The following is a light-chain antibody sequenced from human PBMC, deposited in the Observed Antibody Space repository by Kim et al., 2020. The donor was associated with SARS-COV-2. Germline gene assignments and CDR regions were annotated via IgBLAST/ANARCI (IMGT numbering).Light chain of an antibody. CDR3: QSYDSSNLV. Sequence: GKTVTISCTRSSGSIARNYVQWYQQRPGSAPTTVIYEDNQRPSGVPDRFSGSIDSSSNSASLTISGLKTEDEADYYCQSYDSSNLVFGGGTQLTV. V-gene: IGLV6-57*03. CDR1: SGSIARNY. J-gene: IGLJ3*02. CDR2: EDN.